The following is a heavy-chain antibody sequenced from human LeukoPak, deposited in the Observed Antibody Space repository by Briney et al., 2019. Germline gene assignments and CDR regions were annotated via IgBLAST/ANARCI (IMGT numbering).Heavy chain of an antibody. V-gene: IGHV4-39*01. Sequence: KPSETLSLTCTVSGGSISSSSYSWGWIRQPPGKGLEWIGSIYYSGSTYYNPSLKSRVTISVDTSKNQFSLKLSSVTAADTAVYYCARHGPSQILEWSLAPFDYWGQGTLVTVSS. CDR2: IYYSGST. D-gene: IGHD3-3*01. CDR1: GGSISSSSYS. J-gene: IGHJ4*02. CDR3: ARHGPSQILEWSLAPFDY.